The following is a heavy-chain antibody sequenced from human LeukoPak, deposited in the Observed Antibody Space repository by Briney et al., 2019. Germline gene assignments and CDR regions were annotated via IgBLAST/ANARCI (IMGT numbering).Heavy chain of an antibody. Sequence: PSETLSLTCAVYGGSFSGCYWSWIRQPPGKGLEWIGEINHSGSTNYNPSLKSRVTISVDTSKNQFSLKLSSVTAADTAVYYCARGHSGYYDSSGYPSGAFDIWGQGTMVTVSS. D-gene: IGHD3-22*01. V-gene: IGHV4-34*01. CDR2: INHSGST. CDR3: ARGHSGYYDSSGYPSGAFDI. J-gene: IGHJ3*02. CDR1: GGSFSGCY.